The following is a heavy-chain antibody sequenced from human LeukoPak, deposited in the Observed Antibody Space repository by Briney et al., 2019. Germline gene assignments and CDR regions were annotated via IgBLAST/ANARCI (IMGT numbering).Heavy chain of an antibody. CDR2: IYHSEYT. CDR1: GGSITSANW. V-gene: IGHV4-4*02. D-gene: IGHD6-13*01. Sequence: SGTLSLTCAVSGGSITSANWWSWVRQPPGKGLEWIGEIYHSEYTNYNPSLKSRVTISVDKSKNQFSLKLSSVTAADTAVYYCARGPAAAGSLDYWGQGTLVTVSS. CDR3: ARGPAAAGSLDY. J-gene: IGHJ4*02.